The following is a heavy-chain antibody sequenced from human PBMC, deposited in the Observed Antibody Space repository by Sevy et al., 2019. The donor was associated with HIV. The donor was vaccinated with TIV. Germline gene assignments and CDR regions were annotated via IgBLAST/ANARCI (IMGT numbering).Heavy chain of an antibody. D-gene: IGHD1-1*01. CDR2: IWHDGSNQ. Sequence: GSLRLSCTASGFIFSSYGMHWVRQAPGKGLEWVAVIWHDGSNQNFADSVKGRFTISRDNSRKTLYLEMNSLRADDTAVYYCAKEDDFRSDYGMDVWGQGTTVTVSS. V-gene: IGHV3-33*06. CDR1: GFIFSSYG. J-gene: IGHJ6*02. CDR3: AKEDDFRSDYGMDV.